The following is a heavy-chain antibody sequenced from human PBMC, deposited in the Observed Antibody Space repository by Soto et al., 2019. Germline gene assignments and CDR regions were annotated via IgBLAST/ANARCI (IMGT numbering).Heavy chain of an antibody. Sequence: PGGSLRLSCSASGFTFSSYAMHWVRQAPGKGLEYVSAISSNGGSTYYADSVKGRFTISRDNSKNTLYLQMSSLRAEDTAVYYCVKDRRASWIQLWFWVYWGQGTLVTVSS. V-gene: IGHV3-64D*06. CDR3: VKDRRASWIQLWFWVY. CDR1: GFTFSSYA. CDR2: ISSNGGST. J-gene: IGHJ4*02. D-gene: IGHD5-18*01.